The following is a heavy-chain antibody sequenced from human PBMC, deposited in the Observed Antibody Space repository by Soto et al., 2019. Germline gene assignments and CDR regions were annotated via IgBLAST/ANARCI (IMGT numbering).Heavy chain of an antibody. J-gene: IGHJ4*02. Sequence: QVQLVESGGGVVQPGRSLRLSCAVSGFTVSTYGMHWVRQAPGKGPEWVAVISRDGGTKYYADSVKGRFTISRDNSRNTLFLEINSLRGDDMAVYYCTGEVASGYWGQGTLVTVSS. CDR1: GFTVSTYG. D-gene: IGHD2-8*02. CDR2: ISRDGGTK. V-gene: IGHV3-30*03. CDR3: TGEVASGY.